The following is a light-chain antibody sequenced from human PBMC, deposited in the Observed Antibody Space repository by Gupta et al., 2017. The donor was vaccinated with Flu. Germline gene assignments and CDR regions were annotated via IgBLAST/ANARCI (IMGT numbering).Light chain of an antibody. V-gene: IGLV2-14*03. CDR3: SSYRSSTTL. CDR1: SVDIGRFYY. Sequence: GDSVDIGRFYYVSWYQHHPGMAPKLIYDVTNRPSGVSDRFSGSKSGNTASLTISGLRAEAEADYYCSSYRSSTTLFGGGTRVTVL. CDR2: DVT. J-gene: IGLJ2*01.